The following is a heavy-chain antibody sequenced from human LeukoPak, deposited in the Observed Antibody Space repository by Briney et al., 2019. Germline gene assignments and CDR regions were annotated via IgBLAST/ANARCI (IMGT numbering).Heavy chain of an antibody. CDR3: GRHQHSGSYGAFDI. Sequence: GESLKISCQGSGYTFTAYWIGWVRQMPGKGLEWVGRIHPGDSDTRYSPSFQGQVTISADKSITTAYLQWSSLKASDTAMYYCGRHQHSGSYGAFDIWGQGTMVTVSS. D-gene: IGHD1-26*01. CDR1: GYTFTAYW. V-gene: IGHV5-51*01. CDR2: IHPGDSDT. J-gene: IGHJ3*02.